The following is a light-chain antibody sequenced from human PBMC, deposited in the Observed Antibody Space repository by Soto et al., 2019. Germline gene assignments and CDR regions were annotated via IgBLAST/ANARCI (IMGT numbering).Light chain of an antibody. CDR1: SSDVGGYNY. Sequence: QSALTQPRSVSGSPGQSVTISCTGTSSDVGGYNYVSWYQQHPGKAPKLMIYDVSKRPSGVPDRFSGSKSGNTAARTISGLQAEDEGDYYCCSYAGSTFVFGGGTKLTVL. J-gene: IGLJ2*01. CDR3: CSYAGSTFV. CDR2: DVS. V-gene: IGLV2-11*01.